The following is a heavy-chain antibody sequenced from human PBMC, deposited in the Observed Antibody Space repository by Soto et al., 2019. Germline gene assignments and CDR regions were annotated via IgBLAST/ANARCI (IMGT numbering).Heavy chain of an antibody. V-gene: IGHV4-38-2*01. Sequence: TLSLTCAVSGYSISSGYYWGWIRQPPGKGLEWIGSIYHSGSTYYNPSLKSRVTISVDTSKNQFSLKLSSVTAADTAVYYCAMEMATISWGQGTLVTVSS. CDR2: IYHSGST. J-gene: IGHJ4*02. CDR3: AMEMATIS. D-gene: IGHD5-12*01. CDR1: GYSISSGYY.